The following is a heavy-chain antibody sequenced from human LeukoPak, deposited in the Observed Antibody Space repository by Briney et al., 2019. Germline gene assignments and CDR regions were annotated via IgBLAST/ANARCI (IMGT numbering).Heavy chain of an antibody. J-gene: IGHJ4*02. CDR2: IKDDGSEI. CDR1: GFTFSSYW. D-gene: IGHD1-14*01. Sequence: PGGSLRLSCVCSGFTFSSYWMSWVRQAPGKGLEWVANIKDDGSEIYSVDSVKGRFTIPRHNHKNSLYLQMSSLRAEDTAVYYYARARIDYWGQGTLVTVSS. CDR3: ARARIDY. V-gene: IGHV3-7*04.